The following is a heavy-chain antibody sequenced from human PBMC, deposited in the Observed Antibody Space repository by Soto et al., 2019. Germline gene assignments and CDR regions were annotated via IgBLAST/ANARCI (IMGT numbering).Heavy chain of an antibody. CDR3: AREYNWNSLGWTVY. V-gene: IGHV1-2*02. D-gene: IGHD1-7*01. Sequence: ASVKVSCKASGYRFIDYFMHWVRRAPGQGLEWMGWINPKSGGTKIAQKFQGRTTMTRDTSINTVFMELSRLTSDDTAVYFCAREYNWNSLGWTVYWGVATLVTVYS. J-gene: IGHJ4*02. CDR2: INPKSGGT. CDR1: GYRFIDYF.